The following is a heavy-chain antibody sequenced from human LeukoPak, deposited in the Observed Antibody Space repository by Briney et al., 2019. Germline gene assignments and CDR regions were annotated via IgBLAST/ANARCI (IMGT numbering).Heavy chain of an antibody. J-gene: IGHJ3*02. V-gene: IGHV4-34*01. Sequence: PSETLSLTCAVYGVSFTEYHWSWIRQPPGKSLEWIGEINYTGRTHYNPSLTSRVTISIDMSERQFSLRLTSVTAADTAVYYCARERRVEVSARQTVAFDMWAQGTMVIVSS. D-gene: IGHD5/OR15-5a*01. CDR1: GVSFTEYH. CDR3: ARERRVEVSARQTVAFDM. CDR2: INYTGRT.